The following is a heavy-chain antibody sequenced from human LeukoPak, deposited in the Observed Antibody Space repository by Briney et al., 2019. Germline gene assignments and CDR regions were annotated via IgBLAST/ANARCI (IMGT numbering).Heavy chain of an antibody. CDR1: GLPISSYY. D-gene: IGHD3-22*01. V-gene: IGHV4-59*01. J-gene: IGHJ5*02. Sequence: SEPLSLTCSVSGLPISSYYWMWIRQPPGKGLEWIACISYSGSTKYNPSLKSRVTISVDTSKNQLSLKLSSVNAAHRRVCYKLKEPGRGSSGYLNSFVPWGQGTLVTVSS. CDR2: ISYSGST. CDR3: LKEPGRGSSGYLNSFVP.